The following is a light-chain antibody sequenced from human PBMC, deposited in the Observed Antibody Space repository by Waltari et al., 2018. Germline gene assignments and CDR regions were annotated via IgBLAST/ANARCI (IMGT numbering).Light chain of an antibody. CDR3: LHHHSYPLT. CDR2: AAD. J-gene: IGKJ2*01. Sequence: DIQMTQSPSALSASVGDRVTITCRASKGISNYVAWFQQKPGKVPKRLIFAADTLESWVPPRFSGSGSGTEFTLTISSLQPEDFATYYCLHHHSYPLTFGPGTKLQMK. V-gene: IGKV1-17*03. CDR1: KGISNY.